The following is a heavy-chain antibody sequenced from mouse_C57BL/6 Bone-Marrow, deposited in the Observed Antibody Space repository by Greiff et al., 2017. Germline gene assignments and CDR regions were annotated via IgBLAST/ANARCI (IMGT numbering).Heavy chain of an antibody. D-gene: IGHD5-1*01. V-gene: IGHV1-64*01. Sequence: QVQLQQPGAELVKPGASVTLSCKASGYTFTSYWMHWVKQRPVQGLEWIGMIHPNSGSTNYNEKFKGKATLTVDKSSSTAYMQLSSLISEDSAVYYCARRSTRGGALAYWGQGTLVTVSA. J-gene: IGHJ3*01. CDR3: ARRSTRGGALAY. CDR2: IHPNSGST. CDR1: GYTFTSYW.